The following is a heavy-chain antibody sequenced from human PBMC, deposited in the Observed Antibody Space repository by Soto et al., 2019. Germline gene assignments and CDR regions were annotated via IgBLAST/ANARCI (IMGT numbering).Heavy chain of an antibody. CDR3: ASHFTGVLVLGTSPPGGDNYGWDV. J-gene: IGHJ6*02. Sequence: QVQLVQSGAEVKKPGSSVKVSCKASGGTFSRYTFTWVRQAPGQGLEWMGRIIPIVDIPNYAQNFQGRVTITADKTTSTAYTKLSSMTSDDTAVYYCASHFTGVLVLGTSPPGGDNYGWDVWGQGTTVSVS. D-gene: IGHD2-15*01. CDR1: GGTFSRYT. CDR2: IIPIVDIP. V-gene: IGHV1-69*02.